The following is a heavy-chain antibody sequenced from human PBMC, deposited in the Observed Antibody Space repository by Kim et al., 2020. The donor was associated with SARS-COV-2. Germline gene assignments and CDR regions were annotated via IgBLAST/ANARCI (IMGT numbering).Heavy chain of an antibody. Sequence: SETLSLTCTVSGGSISSSSYYWGWIRQPPGKGLEWIGSIYYSGSTYYNPSLKSRVTISVDTSKNQFSLKLSSVTAADTAVYYCARQLRYFDWLRRGDAFDIWGQGTMVTVSS. J-gene: IGHJ3*02. CDR1: GGSISSSSYY. D-gene: IGHD3-9*01. CDR2: IYYSGST. CDR3: ARQLRYFDWLRRGDAFDI. V-gene: IGHV4-39*01.